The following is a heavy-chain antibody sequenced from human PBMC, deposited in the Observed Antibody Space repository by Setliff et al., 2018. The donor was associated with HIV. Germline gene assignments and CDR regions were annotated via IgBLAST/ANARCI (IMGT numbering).Heavy chain of an antibody. J-gene: IGHJ6*03. CDR1: GYTFTGYH. D-gene: IGHD6-13*01. Sequence: ASVKVSCKASGYTFTGYHMHWVRQAPGQSLEWMGWINTATGDTKYSQRFQDRITIFRNTSASTAYMDLGSLTSEDTAVYYCARQRGIDTYFYSYYYMDVWGKGTTVTVSS. CDR3: ARQRGIDTYFYSYYYMDV. CDR2: INTATGDT. V-gene: IGHV1-3*04.